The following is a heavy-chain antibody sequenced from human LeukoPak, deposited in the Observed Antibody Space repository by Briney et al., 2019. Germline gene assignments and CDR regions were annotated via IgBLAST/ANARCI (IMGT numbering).Heavy chain of an antibody. CDR2: IFYSGST. CDR3: AGAPSRGYFDF. J-gene: IGHJ4*03. V-gene: IGHV4-61*01. Sequence: SETLSLTCTVSGGSVSSGSYSWSWIRQPPGKGLEWIGYIFYSGSTNYNPSLKSRVTISVDTSKNRFSLKLNSVTAADTAVYYCAGAPSRGYFDFWGQGTLVTVSS. CDR1: GGSVSSGSYS.